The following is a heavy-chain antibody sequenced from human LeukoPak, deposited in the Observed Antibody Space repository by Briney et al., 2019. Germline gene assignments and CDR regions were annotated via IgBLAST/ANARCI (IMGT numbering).Heavy chain of an antibody. J-gene: IGHJ6*03. CDR3: AKEQGPIYKGYMDV. V-gene: IGHV3-43D*04. Sequence: GGSLRLSCAASGFTFDDYAMHWVRQAPGKGLEWVSLISWDGGSTKYADSVKGRFTISRDNTKNSLHLQMNSLRADATALYYCAKEQGPIYKGYMDVWGKGTTVTVSS. CDR1: GFTFDDYA. CDR2: ISWDGGST. D-gene: IGHD1-14*01.